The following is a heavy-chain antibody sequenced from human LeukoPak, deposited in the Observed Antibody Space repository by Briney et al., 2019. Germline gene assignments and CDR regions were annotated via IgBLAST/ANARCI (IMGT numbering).Heavy chain of an antibody. D-gene: IGHD2-15*01. CDR2: IHYSGKT. CDR1: GGSISSSSFF. CDR3: ARLGHRSGGGSCHHDY. J-gene: IGHJ4*02. Sequence: ETLSLTCTVSGGSISSSSFFWGWIRQPPGQGLEWIAAIHYSGKTHYNPSLNSRVTISADTSRNQFSLKLNSVTAADTAVYYCARLGHRSGGGSCHHDYWGQGTLVTVSS. V-gene: IGHV4-39*01.